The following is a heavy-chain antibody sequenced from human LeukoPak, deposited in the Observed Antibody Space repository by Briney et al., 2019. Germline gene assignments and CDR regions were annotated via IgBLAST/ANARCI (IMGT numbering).Heavy chain of an antibody. V-gene: IGHV3-7*01. CDR1: ACRDSSYF. J-gene: IGHJ4*02. CDR3: TQNLVAAAGDH. CDR2: IKPDGSVG. D-gene: IGHD6-13*01. Sequence: PGPFLRLSCTASACRDSSYFMTFVGPAPKKGLEWVANIKPDGSVGYYVDSVRGRFIISRDNAGNSLYLQMNSLRVEDTAVYYCTQNLVAAAGDHWGQGTLLIVSS.